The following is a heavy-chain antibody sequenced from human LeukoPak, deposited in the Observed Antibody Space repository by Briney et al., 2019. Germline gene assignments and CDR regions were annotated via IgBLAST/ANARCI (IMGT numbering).Heavy chain of an antibody. CDR2: IIPIFGTA. CDR1: GGTFSSYA. V-gene: IGHV1-69*13. Sequence: ASVKVSCKASGGTFSSYATSWVRQAPGQGLEWMGGIIPIFGTANYAQKFQGRVTITADESTSTAYMELSSLRSEDTAVYYCARDQLPVRGGFDPWGQGTLVTVSS. D-gene: IGHD5-24*01. CDR3: ARDQLPVRGGFDP. J-gene: IGHJ5*02.